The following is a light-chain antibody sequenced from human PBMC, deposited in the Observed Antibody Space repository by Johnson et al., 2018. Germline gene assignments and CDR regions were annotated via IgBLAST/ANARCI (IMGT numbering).Light chain of an antibody. CDR3: GPWDSSLSAGNV. CDR1: SSNIGNNY. V-gene: IGLV1-51*02. Sequence: QSVLTQPPSVSAAPGQKVTISCSGSSSNIGNNYVSWYQQLPGTAPKLLIYENNKRPSGIPDRFSGPKSGTSATLGITGLQTGDAADYYCGPWDSSLSAGNVFGTGTKVTVL. J-gene: IGLJ1*01. CDR2: ENN.